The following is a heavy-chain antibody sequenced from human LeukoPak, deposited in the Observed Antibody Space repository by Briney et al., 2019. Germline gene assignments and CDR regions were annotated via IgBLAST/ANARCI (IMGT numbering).Heavy chain of an antibody. Sequence: EASVTVSCKASGYTFTSYDINWVRQAPGQGLEWMGWMNPNSGNTGYAQKFQGRVTMTRNTSISTAYMELSSLRSEDTAVYYCARAAGYCSGTSCALDYWGQGTLVTVSS. V-gene: IGHV1-8*01. CDR2: MNPNSGNT. CDR1: GYTFTSYD. J-gene: IGHJ4*02. D-gene: IGHD2-2*03. CDR3: ARAAGYCSGTSCALDY.